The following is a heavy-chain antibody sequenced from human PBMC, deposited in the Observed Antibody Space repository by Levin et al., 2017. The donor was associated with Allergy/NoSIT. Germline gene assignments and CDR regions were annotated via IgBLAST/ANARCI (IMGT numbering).Heavy chain of an antibody. CDR2: ISGSGGST. D-gene: IGHD6-13*01. V-gene: IGHV3-23*01. CDR3: AKVGRGSLTRPYYFDY. CDR1: GFTFSSYA. J-gene: IGHJ4*02. Sequence: ASVKVSCAASGFTFSSYAMSWVRQAPGKGLEWVSGISGSGGSTYYGDSVKGRFTISRDNSKNTLYLQMNSLRAEDTAVYYCAKVGRGSLTRPYYFDYWGQGTLVTVSS.